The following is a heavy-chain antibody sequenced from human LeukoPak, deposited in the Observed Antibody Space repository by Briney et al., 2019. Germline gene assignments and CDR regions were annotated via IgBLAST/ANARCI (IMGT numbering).Heavy chain of an antibody. CDR2: INHSGSN. Sequence: TETLSLTCAVYGGSFSGYYWSWIRQPPGKGLEWVGEINHSGSNNYNPSLKSRVTISVDTSKNQLSLKLSSVTAADTAVYYCSRGSRSSTSCYLTYWGQGTLVTVSS. J-gene: IGHJ4*02. D-gene: IGHD2-2*01. V-gene: IGHV4-34*01. CDR3: SRGSRSSTSCYLTY. CDR1: GGSFSGYY.